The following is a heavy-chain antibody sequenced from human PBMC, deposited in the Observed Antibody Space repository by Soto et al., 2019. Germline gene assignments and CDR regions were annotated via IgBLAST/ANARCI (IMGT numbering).Heavy chain of an antibody. V-gene: IGHV3-74*02. CDR1: GFTFNTHW. Sequence: EVQLVESGGGLVKPGGSLRLSCTVLGFTFNTHWMHWVRQAPGKGLVWVSRIYFDGITTNYADSVKGRLTVSRDNAKNTVYLHVNTLRDEDTAVYYCARGGAMGVDYWGQGTLVTVSS. D-gene: IGHD1-26*01. CDR2: IYFDGITT. J-gene: IGHJ4*02. CDR3: ARGGAMGVDY.